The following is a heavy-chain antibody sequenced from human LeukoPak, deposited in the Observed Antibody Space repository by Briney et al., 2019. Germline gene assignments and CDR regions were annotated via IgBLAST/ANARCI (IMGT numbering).Heavy chain of an antibody. CDR1: DDSISDYY. CDR3: ARDTGSFPHVSFDI. D-gene: IGHD1-26*01. CDR2: FHNSGTS. Sequence: SETLSLTCTVSDDSISDYYRGWIRQPPGKGLEWIGYFHNSGTSTYNPSLKSRVTISVDTSKNQFSLKLNSVTAADTAVYYCARDTGSFPHVSFDIWGQGTMVTVSS. V-gene: IGHV4-59*12. J-gene: IGHJ3*02.